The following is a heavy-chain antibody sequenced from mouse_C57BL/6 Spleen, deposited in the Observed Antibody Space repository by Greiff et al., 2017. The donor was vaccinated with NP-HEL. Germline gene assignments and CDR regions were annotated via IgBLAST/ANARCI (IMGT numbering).Heavy chain of an antibody. D-gene: IGHD3-2*02. Sequence: QVQLQQPGAELVRPGTSVKLSCKASGYTFTSYWMHWVKQRPGQGLEWIGVIDPSDSYTNYNQKFKGKATLTVDTSSSTAYMQLSSLTSEDSAVYYCARSVDSSGYGFAYWGQGTLVTVSA. J-gene: IGHJ3*01. V-gene: IGHV1-59*01. CDR2: IDPSDSYT. CDR3: ARSVDSSGYGFAY. CDR1: GYTFTSYW.